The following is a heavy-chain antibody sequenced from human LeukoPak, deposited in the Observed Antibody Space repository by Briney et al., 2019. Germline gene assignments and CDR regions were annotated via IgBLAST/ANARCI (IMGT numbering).Heavy chain of an antibody. V-gene: IGHV3-48*02. CDR1: GFTFSSYS. Sequence: PGGSLRLSCAASGFTFSSYSMNWVRQAPGKGLEWVSYISSSSSTIYYADSVKGRFTISRDNAKNSLYLQMNSLRDEDTAVYYCARDLLHSSADYYDFWSGYYSPGMDVWGQGTTVTVSS. CDR2: ISSSSSTI. CDR3: ARDLLHSSADYYDFWSGYYSPGMDV. J-gene: IGHJ6*02. D-gene: IGHD3-3*01.